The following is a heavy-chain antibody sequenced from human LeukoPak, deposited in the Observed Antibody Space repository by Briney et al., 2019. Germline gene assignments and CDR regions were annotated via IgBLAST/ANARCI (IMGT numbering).Heavy chain of an antibody. D-gene: IGHD3-10*01. CDR3: ARRMVRGAVDY. CDR1: GGSIGSYY. J-gene: IGHJ4*02. CDR2: IYYSGST. V-gene: IGHV4-59*01. Sequence: SETLSLTCTVSGGSIGSYYWSWIRQPPGKGLEWIGYIYYSGSTNYNPSLKSRVTISVDTSKNQFSLKLSSVTAADTAVYYCARRMVRGAVDYWGQGTLVTVSS.